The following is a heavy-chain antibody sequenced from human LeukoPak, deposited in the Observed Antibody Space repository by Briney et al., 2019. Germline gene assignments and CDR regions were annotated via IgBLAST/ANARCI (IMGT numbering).Heavy chain of an antibody. CDR2: MNPNSGNT. J-gene: IGHJ6*03. D-gene: IGHD3-22*01. CDR3: ARGVGPYYYDSSGYHKTYYYYYYMDV. Sequence: ASVKVSCKAAGYTFTSYDINWVRQPTGQGREGMGWMNPNSGNTGNSHKFQGRVTIDRNTYISTAYMELSSLRSEDTAVYYCARGVGPYYYDSSGYHKTYYYYYYMDVWGKGTTVTVSS. V-gene: IGHV1-8*01. CDR1: GYTFTSYD.